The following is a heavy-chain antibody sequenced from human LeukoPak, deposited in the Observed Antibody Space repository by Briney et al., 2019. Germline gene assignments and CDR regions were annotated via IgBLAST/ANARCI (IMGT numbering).Heavy chain of an antibody. CDR2: ITSSGSTI. Sequence: TGGSLRLXCAASGFTFSSYEMNWVRQAPGKGLEWVSYITSSGSTIYYADSVKGRFTISRDNAKNSLYLQMNSLRAEDTAVYYCAIPTYYYDSSGQGYWGQGTLVTVSS. V-gene: IGHV3-48*03. CDR1: GFTFSSYE. J-gene: IGHJ4*02. D-gene: IGHD3-22*01. CDR3: AIPTYYYDSSGQGY.